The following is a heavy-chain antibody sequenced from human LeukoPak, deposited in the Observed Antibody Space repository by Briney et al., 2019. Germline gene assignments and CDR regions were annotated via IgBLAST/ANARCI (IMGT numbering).Heavy chain of an antibody. J-gene: IGHJ4*02. CDR2: IYYSGST. V-gene: IGHV4-59*05. CDR3: ASGDYTSYTFDY. CDR1: GGSISSYY. Sequence: SETLSLTCTVSGGSISSYYWSWIRQPPGKGLEWIGSIYYSGSTYYNPSLKSRVTISVDTSKNQFSLKLSSVTAADTAVYYCASGDYTSYTFDYWGQGTLVTVSS. D-gene: IGHD4-17*01.